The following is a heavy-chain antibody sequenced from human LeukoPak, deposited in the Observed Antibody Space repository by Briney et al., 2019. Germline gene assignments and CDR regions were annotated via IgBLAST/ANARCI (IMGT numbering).Heavy chain of an antibody. J-gene: IGHJ4*02. Sequence: PGGSLRHSCSASGFTYSCHAMLWVRQAPGKGLEWVSAISGSGGSTYYADSVKGRFTISRDNSKNTLYLQMSSLRAEDTALYYLPADYCHSRLYHLDIWGQGTLVTVSS. D-gene: IGHD3-22*01. CDR2: ISGSGGST. CDR3: PADYCHSRLYHLDI. CDR1: GFTYSCHA. V-gene: IGHV3-23*01.